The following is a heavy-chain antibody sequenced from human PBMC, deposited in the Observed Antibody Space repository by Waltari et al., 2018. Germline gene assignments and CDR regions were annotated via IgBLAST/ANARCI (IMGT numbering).Heavy chain of an antibody. D-gene: IGHD6-13*01. CDR3: ARTGYSNSRADC. J-gene: IGHJ4*02. Sequence: EVQLVESGGGLVQPGGSLSLSCAASGFTFSSSWMHWVRQAPGKGLVWDSRINREGRNTCYADPGKGRFTISRDNAKNTLHLQMNRLRAEDTAVYYCARTGYSNSRADCWGQGTLVTVSS. CDR2: INREGRNT. CDR1: GFTFSSSW. V-gene: IGHV3-74*01.